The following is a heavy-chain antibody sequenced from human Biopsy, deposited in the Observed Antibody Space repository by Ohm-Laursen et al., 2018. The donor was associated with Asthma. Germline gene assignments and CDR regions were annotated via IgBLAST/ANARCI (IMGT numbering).Heavy chain of an antibody. Sequence: SLRLSCSASGFTFSTYGMHWVRQAPGKGLEWVAVISYDGFNKDYGDSVKGRFTISRDNSKNRLYLEMASLRAEDTAVYYCAREKVIESRGFQNWFDPWGQGTLVHVSS. D-gene: IGHD3-16*02. CDR2: ISYDGFNK. J-gene: IGHJ5*02. CDR3: AREKVIESRGFQNWFDP. V-gene: IGHV3-30*03. CDR1: GFTFSTYG.